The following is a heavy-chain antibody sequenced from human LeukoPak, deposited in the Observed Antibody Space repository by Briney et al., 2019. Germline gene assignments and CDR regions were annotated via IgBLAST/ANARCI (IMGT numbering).Heavy chain of an antibody. V-gene: IGHV1-58*02. CDR3: AAGDRGSHTLDY. CDR1: GFTFSNSA. D-gene: IGHD1-26*01. J-gene: IGHJ4*02. CDR2: IVVGSGDT. Sequence: RASVKVSCKASGFTFSNSAIHWVRQARGQRPEWIGWIVVGSGDTEYAQKFQGRVSITRDMSTSTAHMELSSLISEDTAVYFCAAGDRGSHTLDYWGQGSLVTVSS.